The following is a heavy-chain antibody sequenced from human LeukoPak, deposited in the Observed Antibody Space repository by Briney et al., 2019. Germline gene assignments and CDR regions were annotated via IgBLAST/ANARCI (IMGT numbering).Heavy chain of an antibody. Sequence: GGSLRLSCAASGFTVSSNYMSWVRQAPGKGLEWVSVISGSGGSTDYADSVKGRFTISRDNSKNTLYLQMNSLGAEDTAVYYCAKEATVTSYWYFDLWGRGTLVTVSS. J-gene: IGHJ2*01. CDR2: ISGSGGST. D-gene: IGHD4-17*01. V-gene: IGHV3-23*01. CDR3: AKEATVTSYWYFDL. CDR1: GFTVSSNY.